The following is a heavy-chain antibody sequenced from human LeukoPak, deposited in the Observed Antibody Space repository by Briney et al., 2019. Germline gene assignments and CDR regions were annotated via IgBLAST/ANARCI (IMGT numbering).Heavy chain of an antibody. CDR2: ISGSGGST. CDR3: VRTRNDYGDPYDAFDI. J-gene: IGHJ3*02. Sequence: GGSLRLSRAASGFTFSSYAMSWVRQAPGKGLEWVSAISGSGGSTYYADSVKGRFTISRDNSKNTLYLQMNSLRAEDTAVYYCVRTRNDYGDPYDAFDIWGQGTMVTVSS. V-gene: IGHV3-23*01. CDR1: GFTFSSYA. D-gene: IGHD4-17*01.